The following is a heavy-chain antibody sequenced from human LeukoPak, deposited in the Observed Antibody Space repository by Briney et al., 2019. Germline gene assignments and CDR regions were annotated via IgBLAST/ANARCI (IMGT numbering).Heavy chain of an antibody. D-gene: IGHD3-3*02. CDR3: AVLGY. CDR2: ISYDGSNK. V-gene: IGHV3-30-3*01. J-gene: IGHJ4*02. Sequence: GGSLRLSCAASGFTFSSYAMHWVRQAPGKGLEWVAVISYDGSNKYYADSVKGRFTISRDNSKNTPYLQMNSLRAEDTAVYYCAVLGYWGQGTLVTVSS. CDR1: GFTFSSYA.